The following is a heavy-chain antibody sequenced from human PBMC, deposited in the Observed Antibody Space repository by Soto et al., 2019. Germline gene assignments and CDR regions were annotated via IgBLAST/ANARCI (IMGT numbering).Heavy chain of an antibody. CDR3: AKDGDILTGYETSDAFDI. J-gene: IGHJ3*02. V-gene: IGHV3-23*01. CDR2: ISGSGGST. CDR1: GFTFSSYA. D-gene: IGHD3-9*01. Sequence: GGSLRLSCAASGFTFSSYAMSWVRQAPGKGLEWVSAISGSGGSTYYADSVKGRFTISRDNSKNTLYLQMNSLRADDTAVYYCAKDGDILTGYETSDAFDIWGQGTMVTVSS.